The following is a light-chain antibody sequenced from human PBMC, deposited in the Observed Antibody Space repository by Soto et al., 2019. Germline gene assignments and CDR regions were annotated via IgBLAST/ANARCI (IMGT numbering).Light chain of an antibody. V-gene: IGKV4-1*01. J-gene: IGKJ4*01. CDR3: QQYYSTPLT. CDR1: QSVLYSSNNKNY. Sequence: DIVMTQSPDSLAVSLGERATINCKSSQSVLYSSNNKNYLAWYQQKTGQPPKLLIYWASTPESGVPDRFSGSGSGTDFTLTISSLQAEDVAVYYCQQYYSTPLTFGGGTKVEIK. CDR2: WAS.